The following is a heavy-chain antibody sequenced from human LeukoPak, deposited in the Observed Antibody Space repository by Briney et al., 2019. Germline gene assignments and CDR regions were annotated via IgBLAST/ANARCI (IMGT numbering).Heavy chain of an antibody. J-gene: IGHJ4*02. CDR3: AREGYSSGWYPGYDY. D-gene: IGHD6-19*01. Sequence: GGSLRLSCAASGFTFSSYSMNWVRQAPGEGLEWVSSISSSSSYIYYADSVKGRFTISRDNAKNSLYLQMNSLRAEDTAVYYCAREGYSSGWYPGYDYWGQGTLVTVSS. CDR1: GFTFSSYS. CDR2: ISSSSSYI. V-gene: IGHV3-21*01.